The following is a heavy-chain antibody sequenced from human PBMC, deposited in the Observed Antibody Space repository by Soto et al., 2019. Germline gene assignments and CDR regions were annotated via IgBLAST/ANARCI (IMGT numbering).Heavy chain of an antibody. V-gene: IGHV3-30-3*01. CDR1: GFTFSSSA. Sequence: QVQLVESGGGVVQPGRSLRLSCAASGFTFSSSAMHWVRQAPGKGLEWVAIISAVGTNKFYADSVKGRFTISRDNSKNTLYLQMNSLRAEDTAVYYCSSEYCIGTNCYTWDFDHWGQGTLVTVSS. CDR3: SSEYCIGTNCYTWDFDH. J-gene: IGHJ4*02. D-gene: IGHD2-2*01. CDR2: ISAVGTNK.